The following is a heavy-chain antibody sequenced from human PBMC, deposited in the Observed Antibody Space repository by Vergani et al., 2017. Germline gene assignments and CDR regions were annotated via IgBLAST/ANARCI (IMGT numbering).Heavy chain of an antibody. J-gene: IGHJ3*02. CDR1: GGTFSSYA. Sequence: QVQLVQSGAEVKKPGSSVKVSCKASGGTFSSYAISWVRQAPGQGLEWMGGIIPIFGTANYAQKFQGRVTITADESTSTAYMELSSLRSEDTAVYYCARARGTTGTTAGACDIWGQGTMVTVSS. D-gene: IGHD1-1*01. CDR2: IIPIFGTA. V-gene: IGHV1-69*01. CDR3: ARARGTTGTTAGACDI.